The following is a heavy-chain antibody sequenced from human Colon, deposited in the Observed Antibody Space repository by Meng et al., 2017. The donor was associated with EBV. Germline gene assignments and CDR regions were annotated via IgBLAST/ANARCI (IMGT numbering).Heavy chain of an antibody. J-gene: IGHJ4*02. D-gene: IGHD3-16*01. Sequence: QVQLVGSGGGVVQPGRSLRLSFAASRFSFGNFAMHWVRQAPGKGLEWVAVTSSDGSNRHYADSVKGRFTISRDNSKNTVYLQMNSLRAEDTAVYYCAKPIEYYDDAGPYFDYWGQGTLVTVSS. V-gene: IGHV3-30*18. CDR3: AKPIEYYDDAGPYFDY. CDR1: RFSFGNFA. CDR2: TSSDGSNR.